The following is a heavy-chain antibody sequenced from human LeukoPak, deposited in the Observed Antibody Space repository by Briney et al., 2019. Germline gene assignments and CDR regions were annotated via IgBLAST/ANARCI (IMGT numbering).Heavy chain of an antibody. CDR2: IYPGDSDT. V-gene: IGHV5-51*01. CDR1: GYNFDSYW. Sequence: GESLQISCKGSGYNFDSYWIGWVRQMPGKGLEWMGIIYPGDSDTRYSPSFQGQVTISADKTIGTAFLQWSSLKASDTAMYYCARHAINYYYMDVWGKGTTVTISS. J-gene: IGHJ6*03. CDR3: ARHAINYYYMDV.